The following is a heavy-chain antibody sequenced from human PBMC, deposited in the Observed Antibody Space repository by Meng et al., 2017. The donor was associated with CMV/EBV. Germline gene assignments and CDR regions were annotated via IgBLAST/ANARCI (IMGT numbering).Heavy chain of an antibody. Sequence: GESLKISCAASGFTFSSYSMNWVRQAPGKGLEWVSSISSSSSYIYYADSVKGRFTISRDNAKDTVYLQVDSLSVEDTAVYYCARGHISGYYYPDWGQGTLVTVSS. CDR1: GFTFSSYS. V-gene: IGHV3-21*03. CDR3: ARGHISGYYYPD. CDR2: ISSSSSYI. J-gene: IGHJ4*02. D-gene: IGHD3-22*01.